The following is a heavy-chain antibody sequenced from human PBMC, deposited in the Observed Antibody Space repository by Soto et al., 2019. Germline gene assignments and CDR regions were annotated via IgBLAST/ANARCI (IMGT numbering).Heavy chain of an antibody. J-gene: IGHJ4*02. D-gene: IGHD5-18*01. V-gene: IGHV3-74*01. CDR2: INPDGSGT. CDR1: GFTFSSFW. Sequence: PGGSLRLSCAVSGFTFSSFWMHWVRQAPGKGLVWVSRINPDGSGTGYADSVKGRLTISRDNAKNTLYLQVNSLRVDDTAVYYCVRDRDTYGYANLDYWGQGTLVTVSS. CDR3: VRDRDTYGYANLDY.